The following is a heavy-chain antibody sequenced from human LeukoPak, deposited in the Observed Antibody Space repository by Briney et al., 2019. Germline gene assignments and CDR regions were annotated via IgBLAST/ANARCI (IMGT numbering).Heavy chain of an antibody. Sequence: PGGSLRLSCVGPGFIFSSHEMNWVRQAPGKGLEWLSYISPSGSSIYYADSVKGRFTISRDNAKNSLYLQMNSLRAEDTAVYYCARDHNAWQPWGQETLVTVSS. CDR1: GFIFSSHE. V-gene: IGHV3-48*03. J-gene: IGHJ5*02. D-gene: IGHD2-2*01. CDR2: ISPSGSSI. CDR3: ARDHNAWQP.